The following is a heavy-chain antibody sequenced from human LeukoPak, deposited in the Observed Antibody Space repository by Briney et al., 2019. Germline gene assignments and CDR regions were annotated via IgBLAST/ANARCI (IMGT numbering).Heavy chain of an antibody. J-gene: IGHJ4*02. CDR3: AKSTALILAVAIYDY. V-gene: IGHV3-23*01. Sequence: HAGGSLRLSCAASGFTFSSYAMSWVRQAPVKGLEWVSAISGSGGNTYYADSVKGRFTIPRDNSKNTLYLQMNTLRAEDTAVYYCAKSTALILAVAIYDYWGQGTLVTVSS. CDR1: GFTFSSYA. CDR2: ISGSGGNT. D-gene: IGHD2-15*01.